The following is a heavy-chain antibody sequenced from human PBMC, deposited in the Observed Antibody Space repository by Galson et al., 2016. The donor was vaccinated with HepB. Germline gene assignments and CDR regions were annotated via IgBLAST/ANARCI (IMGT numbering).Heavy chain of an antibody. CDR3: AKGGQPRITYWYFGL. J-gene: IGHJ2*01. D-gene: IGHD3-16*01. Sequence: SLRLSCAASGFTFSTYAMYWVRQAPGKGLEWVAVISYDGSVKHYADSVKGRFTISRDNSNNTLYVQMNSLSDEDTAVYYCAKGGQPRITYWYFGLWGRGTLVTVSS. V-gene: IGHV3-30*18. CDR2: ISYDGSVK. CDR1: GFTFSTYA.